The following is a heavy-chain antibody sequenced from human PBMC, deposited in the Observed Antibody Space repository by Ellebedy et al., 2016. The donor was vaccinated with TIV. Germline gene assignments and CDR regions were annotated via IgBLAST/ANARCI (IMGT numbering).Heavy chain of an antibody. CDR3: VSDLGDLRSQ. Sequence: SETLSLTCSVSGGPITTYYWTWVRQTAGKPLQWIGRMYTSGGIHYNPSLAGRVTMSADTSANQVSLRLTAMTAADTAVYYCVSDLGDLRSQWGPGTLVTVSS. V-gene: IGHV4-4*07. CDR2: MYTSGGI. CDR1: GGPITTYY. D-gene: IGHD2-21*01. J-gene: IGHJ4*02.